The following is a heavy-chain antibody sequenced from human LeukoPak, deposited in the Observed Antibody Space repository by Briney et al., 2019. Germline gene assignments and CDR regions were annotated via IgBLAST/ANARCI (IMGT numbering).Heavy chain of an antibody. CDR1: EDTFTNHW. J-gene: IGHJ4*02. D-gene: IGHD3-22*01. CDR2: IYPGDSDT. Sequence: GEPLQISCKGSEDTFTNHWIGWVRQMPGKGLEWMGIIYPGDSDTRYSPSFQGQVTISADRSISTAFLQWSSLKASDTAMYYCARSGYYYDSSGYYLDWGQGNLVTVSS. V-gene: IGHV5-51*01. CDR3: ARSGYYYDSSGYYLD.